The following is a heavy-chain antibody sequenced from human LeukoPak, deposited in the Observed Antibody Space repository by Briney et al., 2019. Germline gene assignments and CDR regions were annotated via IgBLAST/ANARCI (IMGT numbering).Heavy chain of an antibody. CDR2: IKQDGNEK. Sequence: GGSLRLSCAASGFTFSNYWMSWVRQAPGKGLEWVANIKQDGNEKYYVDSVKGRFTISRDNAKDSLSLQMNSLRAEDTAVYYCARAKRITLFGVFTLFDYWGQGTLVTVSS. J-gene: IGHJ4*02. D-gene: IGHD3-3*01. V-gene: IGHV3-7*01. CDR1: GFTFSNYW. CDR3: ARAKRITLFGVFTLFDY.